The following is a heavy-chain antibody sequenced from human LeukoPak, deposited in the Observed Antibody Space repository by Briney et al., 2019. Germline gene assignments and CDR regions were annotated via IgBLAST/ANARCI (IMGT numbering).Heavy chain of an antibody. D-gene: IGHD5-18*01. J-gene: IGHJ4*02. CDR1: GGSFSGYY. V-gene: IGHV4-34*01. CDR3: ARGFWLRNPSFDY. CDR2: INHSGST. Sequence: PSETLSLTCAVYGGSFSGYYWSWIRQPPGKGLEWIGEINHSGSTNYNPSLKSRVTISVDTSKNQFSLKLRSVTAADTAVYYCARGFWLRNPSFDYWGQGTLVTVSS.